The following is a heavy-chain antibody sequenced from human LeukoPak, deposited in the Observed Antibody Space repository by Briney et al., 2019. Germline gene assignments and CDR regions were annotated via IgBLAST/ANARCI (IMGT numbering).Heavy chain of an antibody. D-gene: IGHD2-2*01. CDR1: GFTFNSYA. Sequence: GGSLRLSCAASGFTFNSYAMSWVRQAPGKGLEWVSSISSSSTYIYYADSVKGRFTISRDNAKNSLYLQMNSLRAEDTAVYYCARVLVVVPAELIDYWGQGTLVTVSS. CDR3: ARVLVVVPAELIDY. J-gene: IGHJ4*02. CDR2: ISSSSTYI. V-gene: IGHV3-21*01.